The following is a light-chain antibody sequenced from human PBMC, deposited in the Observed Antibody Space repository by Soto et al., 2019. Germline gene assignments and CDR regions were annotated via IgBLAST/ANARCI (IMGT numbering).Light chain of an antibody. V-gene: IGKV3-20*01. J-gene: IGKJ4*01. Sequence: EIVLTQSPGTLSLSPGERATLSCRASQSLTNNYLAWYQQKPGQAPSLLIYAASSRATGIPDTFSGSESETDFTLTISRLEPEDFAVYYCQQYGSSLPVTFGGGTNVEIK. CDR2: AAS. CDR1: QSLTNNY. CDR3: QQYGSSLPVT.